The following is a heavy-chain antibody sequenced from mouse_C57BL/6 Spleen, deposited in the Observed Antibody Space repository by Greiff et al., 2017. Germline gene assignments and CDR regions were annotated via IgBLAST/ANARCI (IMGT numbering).Heavy chain of an antibody. Sequence: VQLQQPGAELVKPGASVKLSCKASGYTFTSYWMQWVKQRPGQGLEWIGEIDPSDSYTNYNQKFKGKATLTVDTSSRTAYMQLSSLTSEAAAVYYCARGLDSSSSWFAYWGQGTLVTVSA. J-gene: IGHJ3*01. CDR3: ARGLDSSSSWFAY. D-gene: IGHD3-2*02. CDR1: GYTFTSYW. CDR2: IDPSDSYT. V-gene: IGHV1-50*01.